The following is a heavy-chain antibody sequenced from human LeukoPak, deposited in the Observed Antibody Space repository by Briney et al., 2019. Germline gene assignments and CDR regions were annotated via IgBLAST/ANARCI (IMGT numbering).Heavy chain of an antibody. Sequence: SETLSLTCAVSGYSISSGYYWGWIWQPPGKGLEWIGSIFDSGSTYYNPSLKSRVTISVDTSKNQFSLKLSSVTAADTAVYYCARERRTKWSYPYYFDYWGQGTLVTVSS. D-gene: IGHD1-26*01. J-gene: IGHJ4*02. V-gene: IGHV4-38-2*02. CDR2: IFDSGST. CDR1: GYSISSGYY. CDR3: ARERRTKWSYPYYFDY.